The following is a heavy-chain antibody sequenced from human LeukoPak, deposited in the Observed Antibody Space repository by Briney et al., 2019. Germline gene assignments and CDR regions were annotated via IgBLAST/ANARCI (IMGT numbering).Heavy chain of an antibody. CDR1: GGTFSSYA. D-gene: IGHD3-9*01. Sequence: SVKVSFKASGGTFSSYAISWVRQAPGQGLEWMGGIIPIFGTANYAQKFQGRVTITADESTSTAYMELSSLRSEDTAVYYCASTDYDILTGYYDYWGQGTLVTVSS. J-gene: IGHJ4*02. CDR3: ASTDYDILTGYYDY. V-gene: IGHV1-69*13. CDR2: IIPIFGTA.